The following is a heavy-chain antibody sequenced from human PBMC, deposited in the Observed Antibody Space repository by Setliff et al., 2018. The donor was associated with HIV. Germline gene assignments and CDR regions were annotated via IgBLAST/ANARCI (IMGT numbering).Heavy chain of an antibody. CDR3: ARVVVVIGSQDYFDY. J-gene: IGHJ4*02. CDR2: IYSGGDA. CDR1: GLSISSNY. D-gene: IGHD2-21*01. Sequence: GGSLRLSCAASGLSISSNYMSWVRQAPGKGLEWVSIIYSGGDAYYSDSLKGRFTISRDNSRNTLYLQMSSLRADDTAVYYCARVVVVIGSQDYFDYWGQGMLVTVSS. V-gene: IGHV3-66*02.